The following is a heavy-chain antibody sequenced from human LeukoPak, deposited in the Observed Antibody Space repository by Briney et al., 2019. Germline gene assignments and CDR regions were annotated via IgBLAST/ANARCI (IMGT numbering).Heavy chain of an antibody. CDR3: ANTHCDSSPIVWNF. V-gene: IGHV3-23*01. CDR2: LSDAGVRI. D-gene: IGHD6-6*01. CDR1: GFTFRNYG. J-gene: IGHJ4*02. Sequence: GGSLRLSCIASGFTFRNYGMSWVRQAPGKGLEWVSGLSDAGVRIFYSDSVKGRFTISRDNSKNTLYLQMDSLGAEDTAVYYCANTHCDSSPIVWNFWGQGTLVAASS.